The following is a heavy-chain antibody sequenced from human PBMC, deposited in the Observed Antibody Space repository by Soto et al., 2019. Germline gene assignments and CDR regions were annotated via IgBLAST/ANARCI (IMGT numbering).Heavy chain of an antibody. CDR2: ISGSGGST. V-gene: IGHV3-23*01. CDR1: GFTFSSYA. CDR3: AKPRAHGSGSFWFDP. J-gene: IGHJ5*02. Sequence: GGSLRLSCAASGFTFSSYAMSWVRQAPGKGLEWVSAISGSGGSTYYADSVKGRFNISRDNSKNTLYLQMNSLRAEDTAVYYCAKPRAHGSGSFWFDPWGQGTLVTVSS. D-gene: IGHD3-10*01.